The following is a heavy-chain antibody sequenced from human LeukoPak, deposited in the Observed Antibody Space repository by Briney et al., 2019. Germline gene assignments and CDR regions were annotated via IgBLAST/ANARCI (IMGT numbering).Heavy chain of an antibody. CDR3: ARDRTAAGLNNWFDP. CDR1: GGTFSSYS. CDR2: IVPIFGTA. D-gene: IGHD6-13*01. V-gene: IGHV1-69*13. Sequence: ASVKVSCKASGGTFSSYSISWVRQAPGQGLEWMGGIVPIFGTADYAQKFQGRVTITADESTSTAYMELSSLRSEDTAVYYCARDRTAAGLNNWFDPWGQGTRVTVSS. J-gene: IGHJ5*02.